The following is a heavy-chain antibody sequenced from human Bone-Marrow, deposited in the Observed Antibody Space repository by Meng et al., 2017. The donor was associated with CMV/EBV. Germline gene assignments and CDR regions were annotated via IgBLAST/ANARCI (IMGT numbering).Heavy chain of an antibody. CDR3: ARRPGYFDY. D-gene: IGHD1-1*01. J-gene: IGHJ4*02. Sequence: GGSLRLSCDASGFTFRTYSMNWVRQAPGKGLEWVANIKQDGSEKYYEDSVKGRFTISRDNAKNSLYLQMNSLRAEDTAVYYCARRPGYFDYWGQGTLVTVSS. V-gene: IGHV3-7*01. CDR1: GFTFRTYS. CDR2: IKQDGSEK.